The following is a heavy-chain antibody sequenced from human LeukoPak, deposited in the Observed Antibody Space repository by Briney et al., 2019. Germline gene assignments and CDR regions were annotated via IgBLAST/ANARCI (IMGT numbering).Heavy chain of an antibody. CDR1: GFTFSSYA. CDR3: AKDLNWIYYYYGMDV. Sequence: GGSLRLSCAASGFTFSSYAMNWVRQAPGKGLEWVSAISGSGGSTYYADSVKGRFTISRDKSKNTLYLQMNSLRAEDTAVYYCAKDLNWIYYYYGMDVWGQGTTVTVSS. J-gene: IGHJ6*02. V-gene: IGHV3-23*01. CDR2: ISGSGGST. D-gene: IGHD1-1*01.